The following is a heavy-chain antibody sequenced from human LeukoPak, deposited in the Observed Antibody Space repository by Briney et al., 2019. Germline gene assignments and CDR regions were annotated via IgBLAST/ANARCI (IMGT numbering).Heavy chain of an antibody. J-gene: IGHJ5*02. Sequence: PGGTLRPSCAASGFTFSSYAMSWVRQAPGKGLEWVSTIGGSGENTYYADSVKGRFTISRDNPKNTLYLQMNSLRAEDTAVYYCAKDQGGSYPNWFDPWGQGTLVTVSS. CDR2: IGGSGENT. D-gene: IGHD1-26*01. CDR3: AKDQGGSYPNWFDP. V-gene: IGHV3-23*01. CDR1: GFTFSSYA.